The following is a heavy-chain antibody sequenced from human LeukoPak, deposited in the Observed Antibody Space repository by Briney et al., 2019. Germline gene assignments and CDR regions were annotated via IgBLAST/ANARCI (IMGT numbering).Heavy chain of an antibody. D-gene: IGHD6-13*01. Sequence: ASVKVSCKASGYTFTSYDINWVRQATGQGLEWMGWMNPNSGNTGYAQKFQGRVTMTRNASISTAYMELSSLRSEDTAVYYCARGGLRRIGQQLVHAYWGQGTLVTVSS. J-gene: IGHJ4*02. CDR2: MNPNSGNT. CDR1: GYTFTSYD. V-gene: IGHV1-8*01. CDR3: ARGGLRRIGQQLVHAY.